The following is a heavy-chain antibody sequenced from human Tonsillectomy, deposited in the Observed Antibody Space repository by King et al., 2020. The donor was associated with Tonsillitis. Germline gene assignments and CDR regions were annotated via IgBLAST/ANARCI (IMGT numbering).Heavy chain of an antibody. CDR1: GFTFDDYA. D-gene: IGHD3-10*01. V-gene: IGHV3-9*01. CDR2: ISWDSGSI. Sequence: DVQLVQSGGGLVQPGRSLRLSCAASGFTFDDYAMHWVRQAPGKGLEWVSGISWDSGSIGYADSVKGRFTISRDNAKDSLYLQMNSLRAEDTALYYCAKASVLLWFGETFPDAFDIWGQGTMVTVSS. CDR3: AKASVLLWFGETFPDAFDI. J-gene: IGHJ3*02.